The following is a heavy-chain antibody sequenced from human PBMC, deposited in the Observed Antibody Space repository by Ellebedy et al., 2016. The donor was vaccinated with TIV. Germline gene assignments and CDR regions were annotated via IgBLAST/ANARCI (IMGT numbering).Heavy chain of an antibody. Sequence: GASLKISCKGSGYSFTTYWITWVRQMPGKGLQWMGRIDPSDSYTKYSPSFQGHVTISADKFNSTAHLQWSSLKASDTAMYYCARHMNTAMTNDYWGQGTLVTVSS. CDR3: ARHMNTAMTNDY. J-gene: IGHJ4*02. D-gene: IGHD5-18*01. V-gene: IGHV5-10-1*01. CDR2: IDPSDSYT. CDR1: GYSFTTYW.